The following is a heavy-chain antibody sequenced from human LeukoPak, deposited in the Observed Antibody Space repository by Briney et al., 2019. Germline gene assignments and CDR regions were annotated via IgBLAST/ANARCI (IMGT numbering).Heavy chain of an antibody. V-gene: IGHV3-21*01. CDR2: ISSSNSYI. J-gene: IGHJ4*02. Sequence: NPGGSLRLSCAASGFTFSTYSMNWVRQSPGKGLEWVSFISSSNSYIYYGDSVKGRFTISRDNAKNSLYLQMNSLRAEDTAVYFCARDRPASGWRFGEGSKRPHYFDYWGQGTLVTVSS. CDR3: ARDRPASGWRFGEGSKRPHYFDY. CDR1: GFTFSTYS. D-gene: IGHD6-19*01.